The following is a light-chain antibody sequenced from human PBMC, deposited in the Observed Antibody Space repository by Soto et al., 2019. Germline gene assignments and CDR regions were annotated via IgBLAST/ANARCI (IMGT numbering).Light chain of an antibody. CDR1: NIGRKN. V-gene: IGLV3-9*01. J-gene: IGLJ2*01. CDR3: QVWDSDTDVI. CDR2: RDN. Sequence: SYELTQPLSVSVALGQTATFTCGGHNIGRKNIHWYQQRPGQAPVLVMYRDNHRPSGIPERFSGSNSGNTATLTISGAQVGDEADYYCQVWDSDTDVIFGGGTQLTVL.